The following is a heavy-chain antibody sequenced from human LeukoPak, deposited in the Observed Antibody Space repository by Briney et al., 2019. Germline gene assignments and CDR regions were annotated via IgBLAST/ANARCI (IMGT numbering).Heavy chain of an antibody. CDR1: GYTLTRYF. Sequence: ASVMVSCKASGYTLTRYFIHWVRQAPGRGLEWMGIINPNGGSTSYPQKFQGRVTITRNTSISTAYMELSSLRSEATAVYYCARGGVQQPFPYWGQGTLVTVSS. V-gene: IGHV1-46*01. CDR3: ARGGVQQPFPY. D-gene: IGHD6-13*01. CDR2: INPNGGST. J-gene: IGHJ4*02.